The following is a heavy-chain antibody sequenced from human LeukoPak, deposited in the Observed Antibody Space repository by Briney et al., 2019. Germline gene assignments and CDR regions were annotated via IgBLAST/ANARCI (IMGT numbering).Heavy chain of an antibody. Sequence: GGSLRLSCAASGFTFSSYGMHWVRQAPGKGLEWVAFIRHDGSNKYYADSVKGRFTISRDNSKNTLYLQMNSLRAEDTAVYYCARGYYYATDYWGQGTLVTVSS. CDR1: GFTFSSYG. CDR2: IRHDGSNK. V-gene: IGHV3-30*02. J-gene: IGHJ4*02. D-gene: IGHD3-10*01. CDR3: ARGYYYATDY.